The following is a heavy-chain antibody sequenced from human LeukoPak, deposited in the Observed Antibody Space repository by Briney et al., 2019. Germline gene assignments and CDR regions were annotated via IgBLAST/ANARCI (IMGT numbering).Heavy chain of an antibody. CDR2: IFASGST. Sequence: SETLPHPCTVSGGSFSSYYWSWIRQPAGEGLEWIGRIFASGSTNYNPSLKSRVSISMHQSMNQFSLKLSSVTAADTAVYYCAKSYGGNPMYCFDSWGQGTLVTVSS. CDR1: GGSFSSYY. CDR3: AKSYGGNPMYCFDS. J-gene: IGHJ4*02. V-gene: IGHV4-4*07. D-gene: IGHD4-23*01.